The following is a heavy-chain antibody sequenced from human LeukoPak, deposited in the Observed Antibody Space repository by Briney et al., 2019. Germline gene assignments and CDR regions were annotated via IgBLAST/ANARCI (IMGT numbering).Heavy chain of an antibody. CDR1: GFTFSSYA. CDR3: ARDRSNYGDHYFDY. CDR2: ISYDGSNK. D-gene: IGHD4-17*01. J-gene: IGHJ4*02. V-gene: IGHV3-30*04. Sequence: GGSLRLSCAASGFTFSSYAMHWVRQAPGKGLEWVAVISYDGSNKYYADSVKGRFTISRDNSKNTLYLQMNSLRSEDTAVYYCARDRSNYGDHYFDYWGQGNLVNVSS.